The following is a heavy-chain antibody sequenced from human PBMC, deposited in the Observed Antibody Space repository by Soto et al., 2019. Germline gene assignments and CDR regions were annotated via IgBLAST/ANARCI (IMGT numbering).Heavy chain of an antibody. J-gene: IGHJ4*02. CDR3: AKGDSYWDY. V-gene: IGHV3-30*18. CDR2: ISYDGSNK. CDR1: GFTFSSYG. D-gene: IGHD2-21*02. Sequence: QVQLVESGGGVVQPGRSLRLSCAASGFTFSSYGMHWVRQAPGKGLEWVAVISYDGSNKYYADSVKGRFTISRDNSKNTLYLQMNSLRAEDTAVYYCAKGDSYWDYWGQGTLVTVSS.